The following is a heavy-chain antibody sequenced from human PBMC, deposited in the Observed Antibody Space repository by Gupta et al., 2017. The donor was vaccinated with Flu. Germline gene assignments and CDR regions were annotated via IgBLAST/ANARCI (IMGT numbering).Heavy chain of an antibody. Sequence: EVQLVASGGGLVQPGRSLRLSCAASGITFDDYAMHWVRQAPGKGLEWVSGITWNSDTIGYADSVKGRFTRSRDTAKNSLYLQMNSLRPEDTALYYCVKDRGNTWDAIDFWGQGAMVTVSS. V-gene: IGHV3-9*01. CDR1: GITFDDYA. CDR3: VKDRGNTWDAIDF. D-gene: IGHD3-16*01. J-gene: IGHJ3*01. CDR2: ITWNSDTI.